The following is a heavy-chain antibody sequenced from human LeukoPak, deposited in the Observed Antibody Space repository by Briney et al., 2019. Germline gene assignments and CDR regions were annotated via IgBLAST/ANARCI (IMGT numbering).Heavy chain of an antibody. D-gene: IGHD6-13*01. CDR1: GGSLSSYY. CDR3: ARGFGKKAAAGLGYYFDY. J-gene: IGHJ4*02. V-gene: IGHV4-59*01. Sequence: SETLSLTCPVSGGSLSSYYWNWIRQPPGKGLEWIGYIYYIGSTNYKPSLKSGVTISVDTSKNQFSLKLSSVTAADTAVYYCARGFGKKAAAGLGYYFDYWGQGTLVTVSS. CDR2: IYYIGST.